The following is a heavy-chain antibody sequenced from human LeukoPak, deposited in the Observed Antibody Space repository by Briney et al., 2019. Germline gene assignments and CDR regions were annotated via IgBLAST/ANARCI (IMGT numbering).Heavy chain of an antibody. J-gene: IGHJ4*02. CDR2: IYNSGST. CDR3: ARVGDYALKD. Sequence: SETLSLTCTASGGSISNYYWTWVRQPPGKGLEWIGYIYNSGSTNYNPSLKSRITISVDTSKNQFSLKLSSVTAADTAVYYCARVGDYALKDWGQGNLVTVSS. CDR1: GGSISNYY. D-gene: IGHD4-17*01. V-gene: IGHV4-59*01.